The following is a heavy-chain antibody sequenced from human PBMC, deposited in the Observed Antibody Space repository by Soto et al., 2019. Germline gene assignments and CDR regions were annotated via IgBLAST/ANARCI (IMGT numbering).Heavy chain of an antibody. J-gene: IGHJ3*02. CDR2: IYYSGST. V-gene: IGHV4-31*03. CDR3: ARDLTVAGPAFDI. Sequence: QVQLQESGPGLVKPSQTLSLTCTVSGGSISSGGYYWSWIRQHPGKGLEWIGYIYYSGSTYYNPSLMSRVTISVETSKNQLSLKLSSVTAADTAVYYCARDLTVAGPAFDIWGQGTMVTVSS. CDR1: GGSISSGGYY. D-gene: IGHD6-19*01.